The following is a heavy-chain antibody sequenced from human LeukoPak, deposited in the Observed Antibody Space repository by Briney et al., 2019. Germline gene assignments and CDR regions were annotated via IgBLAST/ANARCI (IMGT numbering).Heavy chain of an antibody. J-gene: IGHJ5*02. Sequence: SETLSLTCTVSGGSISSGGYYWSWIRQHPGKGLEWIGYIYYSGSTYYNPSLKSRVTISVDTSKNQFSLKLSSMTAADTAVYYCVRVVAAGDGSGPSWFDPWGQGTLVTVSS. V-gene: IGHV4-31*03. CDR2: IYYSGST. CDR3: VRVVAAGDGSGPSWFDP. D-gene: IGHD3-10*01. CDR1: GGSISSGGYY.